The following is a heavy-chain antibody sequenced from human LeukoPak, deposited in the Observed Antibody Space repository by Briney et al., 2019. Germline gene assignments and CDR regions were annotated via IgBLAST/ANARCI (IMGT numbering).Heavy chain of an antibody. D-gene: IGHD1-26*01. Sequence: GGSLRLSCAASGFTSNSYGMHWVRHAPGKGLGWVAFIQSNGSKRYSADSVKGRFALSRDTSTKTLYLHMSSLRPEHTALYFCGKDGGGGSYFAFDIWGQGTKVTVSS. CDR1: GFTSNSYG. J-gene: IGHJ3*02. CDR2: IQSNGSKR. V-gene: IGHV3-30*02. CDR3: GKDGGGGSYFAFDI.